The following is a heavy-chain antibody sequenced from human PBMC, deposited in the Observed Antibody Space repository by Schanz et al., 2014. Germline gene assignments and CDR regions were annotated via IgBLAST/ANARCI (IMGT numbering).Heavy chain of an antibody. CDR1: GFTVSKNY. D-gene: IGHD3-9*01. V-gene: IGHV3-23*01. CDR3: AKRNHDKQSRPLDY. CDR2: MIGSGSSV. J-gene: IGHJ4*02. Sequence: VQLLESGGALVRPGGSLRLSCAASGFTVSKNYMSWVRQAPGKGLEWVSRMIGSGSSVFYADSVKGRFTISRDNSKNTLYLQMNSLSAEDAAVYDCAKRNHDKQSRPLDYWGQGTLVIVSS.